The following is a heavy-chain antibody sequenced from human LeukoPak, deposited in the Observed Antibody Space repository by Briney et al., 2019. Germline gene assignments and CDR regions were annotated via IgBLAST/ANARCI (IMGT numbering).Heavy chain of an antibody. CDR1: GFTFSGSA. V-gene: IGHV3-73*01. CDR2: IRSKANSYAT. D-gene: IGHD4-11*01. Sequence: GGSLRLSCAASGFTFSGSAMHWVRQASEKGLEWVGRIRSKANSYATAYAASVKGRFTISRDDSKNTAYLQMNSLKTEDTAVYYCTRRDYSNLFDYWGQGTLVTVSS. CDR3: TRRDYSNLFDY. J-gene: IGHJ4*02.